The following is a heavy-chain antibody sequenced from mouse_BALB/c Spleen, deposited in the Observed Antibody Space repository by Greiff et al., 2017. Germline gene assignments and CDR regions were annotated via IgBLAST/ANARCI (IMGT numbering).Heavy chain of an antibody. CDR2: ILPGSGST. V-gene: IGHV1-9*01. CDR3: ARSYYDYDGSYWYFDV. D-gene: IGHD2-4*01. J-gene: IGHJ1*01. Sequence: LVESGAELMKPGASVKISCKATGYTFSSYWIEWVKQRPGHGLEWIGEILPGSGSTNYNEKFKGKATFTADTSSNTAYMQLSSLTSEDSAVYYCARSYYDYDGSYWYFDVWGAGTTVTVSS. CDR1: GYTFSSYW.